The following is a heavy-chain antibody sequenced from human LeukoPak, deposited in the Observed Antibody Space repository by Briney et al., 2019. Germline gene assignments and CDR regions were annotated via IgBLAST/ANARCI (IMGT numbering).Heavy chain of an antibody. D-gene: IGHD3-10*01. CDR1: GYTFTSYG. CDR3: ARARPYYYGLGSYLYYYYYYMDV. V-gene: IGHV1-18*01. CDR2: ISAYNGNT. Sequence: ASVKVSCKASGYTFTSYGISWVRQAPGQGLEWMGWISAYNGNTNYAQKLQGRVTMTTDTSTSTAYMELRSLRSDDTAVYYCARARPYYYGLGSYLYYYYYYMDVWGKGTTVTVSS. J-gene: IGHJ6*03.